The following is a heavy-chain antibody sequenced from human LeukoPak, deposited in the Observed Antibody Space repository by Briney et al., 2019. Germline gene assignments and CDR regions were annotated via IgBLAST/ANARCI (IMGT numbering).Heavy chain of an antibody. CDR3: ASATYYYYGMDV. Sequence: ASETLSLTCAVSDDSISSGGYSWSWIRQPPGKGLEWIGYIYHSGSTYYNPSLKSRVTISVDTSKNQFSLKLSSVTAADTAVYYCASATYYYYGMDVWGQGTTVTVSS. D-gene: IGHD6-25*01. J-gene: IGHJ6*02. CDR2: IYHSGST. CDR1: DDSISSGGYS. V-gene: IGHV4-30-2*01.